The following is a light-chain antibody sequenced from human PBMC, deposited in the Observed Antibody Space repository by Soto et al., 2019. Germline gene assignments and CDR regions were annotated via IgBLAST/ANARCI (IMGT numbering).Light chain of an antibody. Sequence: DIQMTQSPSSLSASVGDRVTITCRASRSISSYLNWYQQKPGKAPKLLIYAASSLQSGVPSRFNGSGSGTEFTLTINSLQPEDFATYYCQQSYSTRWTFGQGTKVDIK. CDR1: RSISSY. CDR3: QQSYSTRWT. CDR2: AAS. J-gene: IGKJ1*01. V-gene: IGKV1-39*01.